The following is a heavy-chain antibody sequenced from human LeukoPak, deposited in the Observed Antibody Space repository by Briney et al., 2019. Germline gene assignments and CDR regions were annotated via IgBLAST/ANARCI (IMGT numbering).Heavy chain of an antibody. Sequence: SVKVSCKASGGTLNDYGVSWVRQAPGQGLEWMGRIIPMFGTTIYAEKFQGRVTISADKSTNTAYVAVSRLNSDDTAIFYCATDLQSDFWTGYYWDSWGQGTLVTVSS. V-gene: IGHV1-69*06. CDR3: ATDLQSDFWTGYYWDS. CDR2: IIPMFGTT. J-gene: IGHJ4*02. CDR1: GGTLNDYG. D-gene: IGHD3/OR15-3a*01.